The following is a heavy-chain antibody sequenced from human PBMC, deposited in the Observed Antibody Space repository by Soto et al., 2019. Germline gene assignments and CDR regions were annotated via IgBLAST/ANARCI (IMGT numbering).Heavy chain of an antibody. CDR3: ARLPGYYYGMDV. CDR2: IDPSDSYT. V-gene: IGHV5-10-1*01. CDR1: GYSFTSYL. Sequence: PGESLKISCKGSGYSFTSYLISWVRQLPGKGLEWMGRIDPSDSYTNYSPSFQGHVTISADKSISTAYLQWSSLKASDTAMYYCARLPGYYYGMDVWGQGTTVTVSS. J-gene: IGHJ6*02.